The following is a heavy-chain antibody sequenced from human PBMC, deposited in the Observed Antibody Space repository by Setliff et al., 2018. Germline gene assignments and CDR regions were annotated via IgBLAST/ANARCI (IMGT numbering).Heavy chain of an antibody. CDR2: ITDDGGTT. CDR3: AKSSGSSSSTNLEY. J-gene: IGHJ4*02. CDR1: GFTFFSYT. V-gene: IGHV3-23*01. D-gene: IGHD6-6*01. Sequence: GGSLRLSCTTSGFTFFSYTMNWVRQAPGKGLGWVSAITDDGGTTHYAGSVKGRFTIARDNSNSTLYLQMNSLRVEDTALYYCAKSSGSSSSTNLEYLGPGTLVTVSS.